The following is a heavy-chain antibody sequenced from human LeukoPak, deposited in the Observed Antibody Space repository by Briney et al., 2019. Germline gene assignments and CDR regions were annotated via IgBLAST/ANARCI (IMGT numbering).Heavy chain of an antibody. V-gene: IGHV3-74*01. D-gene: IGHD1-26*01. CDR1: GFTFSSSW. Sequence: PGGSLRLSCAASGFTFSSSWMHWVRQAPVEGLVYVSRINTDGTTAVYADSVKGRFTISRDNAKNTLYLQMSSLRAEDTAVYYCARVISGTCHFDSWGQGVLVIVST. J-gene: IGHJ4*02. CDR2: INTDGTTA. CDR3: ARVISGTCHFDS.